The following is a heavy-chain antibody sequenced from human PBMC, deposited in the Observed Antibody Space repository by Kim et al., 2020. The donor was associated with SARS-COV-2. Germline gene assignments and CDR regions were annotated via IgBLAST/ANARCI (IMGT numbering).Heavy chain of an antibody. CDR1: GYSFTSYW. D-gene: IGHD3-10*01. CDR2: IYPGDSDT. V-gene: IGHV5-51*01. CDR3: ARHTAMVRGVSSIDY. J-gene: IGHJ4*02. Sequence: GESLKISCKGSGYSFTSYWIGWVRQMPGKGLEWMGIIYPGDSDTRYSPSFQGQVTISADKSISTAYLQWSSLKASDTAMYYCARHTAMVRGVSSIDYWGQGTLVTVSS.